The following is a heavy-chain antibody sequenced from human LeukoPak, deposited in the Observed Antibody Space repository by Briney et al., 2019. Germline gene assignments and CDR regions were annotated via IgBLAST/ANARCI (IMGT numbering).Heavy chain of an antibody. D-gene: IGHD4-17*01. V-gene: IGHV3-30*03. CDR2: ISYDGSNK. J-gene: IGHJ4*02. Sequence: PGGSLRLSCAASGFTFSSYGMHWVRQAPGEGLEWVAVISYDGSNKYYADSVKGRFTISRDNSKNTLYLQMNSLRAGDTAVYYCVSTVTTHYFDYWGQGTLVTVSS. CDR3: VSTVTTHYFDY. CDR1: GFTFSSYG.